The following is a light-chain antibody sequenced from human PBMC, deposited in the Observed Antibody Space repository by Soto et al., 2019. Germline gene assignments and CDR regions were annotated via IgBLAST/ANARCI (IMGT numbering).Light chain of an antibody. V-gene: IGKV3-15*01. CDR1: QGVTTN. J-gene: IGKJ5*01. CDR3: QQYKNWPPTT. CDR2: GAS. Sequence: EIVMTQSPGTLSVSPWERATLSCRAGQGVTTNFAWYQQKPGQAPRLLIYGASTRAPGIPARFSGSGAGTEFTLTISSLQPEDFAVYYCQQYKNWPPTTFGQGTRLEIK.